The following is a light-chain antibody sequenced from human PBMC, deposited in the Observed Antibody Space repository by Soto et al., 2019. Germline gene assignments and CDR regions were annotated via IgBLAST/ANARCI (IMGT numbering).Light chain of an antibody. Sequence: DIQMTQSPSSLSASVGDRVTITCRASQSISSYLNWYQQKPGKAPKLLIYAASSLQSGVPSRFSGSGSGIDFTLTISSLQPEDCATYYCQQSYSTPYTFGQGTKLEIK. CDR2: AAS. CDR3: QQSYSTPYT. V-gene: IGKV1-39*01. J-gene: IGKJ2*01. CDR1: QSISSY.